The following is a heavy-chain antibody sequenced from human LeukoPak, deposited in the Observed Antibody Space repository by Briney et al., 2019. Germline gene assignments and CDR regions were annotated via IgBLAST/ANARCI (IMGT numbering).Heavy chain of an antibody. CDR2: IGGGSETT. Sequence: GGSLRLSCAASGFTFGSYAMSWVRQAPGKGLEWVSTIGGGSETTSYADSAKGRFTNSRDNSKNTVYLQMNSLRAEDTAVYYCAKVLSGGQDYWGQGTLVTVSS. CDR1: GFTFGSYA. V-gene: IGHV3-23*01. D-gene: IGHD7-27*01. J-gene: IGHJ4*02. CDR3: AKVLSGGQDY.